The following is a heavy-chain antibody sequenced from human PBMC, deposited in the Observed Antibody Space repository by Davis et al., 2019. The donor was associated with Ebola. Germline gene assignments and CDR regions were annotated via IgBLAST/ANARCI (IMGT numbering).Heavy chain of an antibody. J-gene: IGHJ6*02. V-gene: IGHV3-23*01. D-gene: IGHD1-20*01. CDR2: ISGSGGST. Sequence: GESLKISCAASGFTFSGYAMHWVRQAPGKGLEWVSAISGSGGSTYYADSVKGRFTISRDNSKNTLYLQMNSLRAEDTAVYYCAKDLFLSGNWILYYYYYGMDVWGQGTTVTVSS. CDR3: AKDLFLSGNWILYYYYYGMDV. CDR1: GFTFSGYA.